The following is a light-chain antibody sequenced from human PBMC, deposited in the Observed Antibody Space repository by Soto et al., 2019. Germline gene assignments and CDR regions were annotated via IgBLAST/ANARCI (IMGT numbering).Light chain of an antibody. CDR2: AAS. Sequence: DIQLTQSPSSLSASVGDRVTITCRASQGISSYLAWYQQKPGKAPKLLIYAASTLQSGVPSRFSGSGSGTDFTLTISSLRPEDFATYYCQQLNSYPRTFGQGTKVDIK. J-gene: IGKJ1*01. V-gene: IGKV1-9*01. CDR1: QGISSY. CDR3: QQLNSYPRT.